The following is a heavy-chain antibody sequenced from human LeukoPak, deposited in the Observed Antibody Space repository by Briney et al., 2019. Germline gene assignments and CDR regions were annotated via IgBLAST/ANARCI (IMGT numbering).Heavy chain of an antibody. D-gene: IGHD1-26*01. CDR2: VNGNTGDT. Sequence: ASVKVSCKASGYTFSTYDINWVRQAAGQGLEWMGWVNGNTGDTGYAQNFQDRVTMTRNTSINTAYMELRSLRSDDTAVYYCARSWELRDYWGQGTLVTVSS. CDR3: ARSWELRDY. J-gene: IGHJ4*02. CDR1: GYTFSTYD. V-gene: IGHV1-8*01.